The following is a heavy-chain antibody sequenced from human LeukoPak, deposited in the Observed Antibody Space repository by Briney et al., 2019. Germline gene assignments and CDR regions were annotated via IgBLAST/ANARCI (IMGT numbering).Heavy chain of an antibody. Sequence: GGSLRLSCAASGFTFSNYWMTWVRQAPGKGLERVANIKQDGSEKYYVDSVKGRFTISRDNAMNSLFPQMNSLRAEDTAVYYCARDVGAVDYWGQGTLVTVSS. CDR3: ARDVGAVDY. J-gene: IGHJ4*02. D-gene: IGHD1-26*01. CDR1: GFTFSNYW. V-gene: IGHV3-7*01. CDR2: IKQDGSEK.